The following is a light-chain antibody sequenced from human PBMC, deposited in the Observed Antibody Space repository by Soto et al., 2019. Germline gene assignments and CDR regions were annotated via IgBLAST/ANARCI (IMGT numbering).Light chain of an antibody. Sequence: QSALTQPASVSGSPGQSITISCTGTSSDVGSYYLVSWYQQYPGRAPKLLIFNVTKRPSGVSDRFSGTKSGNTASLTLSGLQAEDEADYYCCSFAGSANYWVFGGGTKLTVL. CDR3: CSFAGSANYWV. V-gene: IGLV2-23*02. J-gene: IGLJ3*02. CDR2: NVT. CDR1: SSDVGSYYL.